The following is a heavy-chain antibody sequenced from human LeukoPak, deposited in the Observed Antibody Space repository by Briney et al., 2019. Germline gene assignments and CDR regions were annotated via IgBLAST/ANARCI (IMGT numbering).Heavy chain of an antibody. D-gene: IGHD2-15*01. Sequence: HPGGSLRLSCAASGFTFSSYVMSWVRQAPGKGLEWVSAISNNGGYTYYADSVQGRFTISRDNSKSTLCLQMNNLRAEDAAVYYCAKQLGYCSDGSCYFPYWGQGTLVTVSS. CDR3: AKQLGYCSDGSCYFPY. CDR1: GFTFSSYV. CDR2: ISNNGGYT. J-gene: IGHJ4*02. V-gene: IGHV3-23*01.